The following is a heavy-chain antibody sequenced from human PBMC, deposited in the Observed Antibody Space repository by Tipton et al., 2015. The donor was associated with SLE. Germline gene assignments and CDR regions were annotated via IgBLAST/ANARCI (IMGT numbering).Heavy chain of an antibody. D-gene: IGHD3-10*01. V-gene: IGHV4-39*07. Sequence: TLSLTCTVSGGSISSSSYYWGWIRQSPGKELEWIGSTYFSGSTYYNPSLKSRVTTSVDTSKNQFSLKLSSVTAADTAMYYCAKDEPDHSVSGDWFDPWGQGTLVTVSS. J-gene: IGHJ5*02. CDR1: GGSISSSSYY. CDR3: AKDEPDHSVSGDWFDP. CDR2: TYFSGST.